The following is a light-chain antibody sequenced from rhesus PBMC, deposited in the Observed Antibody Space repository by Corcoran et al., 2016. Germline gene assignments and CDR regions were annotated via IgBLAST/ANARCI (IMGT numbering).Light chain of an antibody. V-gene: IGKV2-73*01. J-gene: IGKJ3*01. CDR2: RVS. CDR1: QSLLHSNGTTY. CDR3: MQALQTPFT. Sequence: DIVMTQTPLSLPVTPGEPASISCRSSQSLLHSNGTTYLYWYLQKPGPPPRLLIYRVSNQFSGVPARFSGSGSGTDFTLKISRVEAEDVGVYYCMQALQTPFTFGPGTKLDIK.